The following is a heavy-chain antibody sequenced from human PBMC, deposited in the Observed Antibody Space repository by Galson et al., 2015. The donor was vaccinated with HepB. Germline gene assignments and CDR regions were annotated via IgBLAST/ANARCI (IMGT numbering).Heavy chain of an antibody. J-gene: IGHJ4*02. V-gene: IGHV2-5*02. D-gene: IGHD3-10*01. CDR2: IYWDDDK. Sequence: PALVKPTQTLTLTCTFSGFSLTTNAMGVGWIRQPPGKALEWLALIYWDDDKRYSPSLRSRLSITKDTSKNQVVLAMTNMDPVDTATYYCVRHYYPSDSYYPLDYWGQGSLVTVSS. CDR3: VRHYYPSDSYYPLDY. CDR1: GFSLTTNAMG.